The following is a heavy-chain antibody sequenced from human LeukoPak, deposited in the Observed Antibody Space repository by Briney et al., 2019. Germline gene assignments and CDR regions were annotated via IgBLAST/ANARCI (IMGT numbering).Heavy chain of an antibody. CDR1: GGSISSGRYY. CDR2: IYYGGST. CDR3: ARADYDILTGYYLDY. J-gene: IGHJ4*02. Sequence: SETLSLTCTVSGGSISSGRYYWNWIRQHPGKGLEWIGFIYYGGSTNYNPSLKSRVIISLDTSKNQFSLKLSSVTAADTAVYYCARADYDILTGYYLDYWGQGTLVTVSS. D-gene: IGHD3-9*01. V-gene: IGHV4-31*03.